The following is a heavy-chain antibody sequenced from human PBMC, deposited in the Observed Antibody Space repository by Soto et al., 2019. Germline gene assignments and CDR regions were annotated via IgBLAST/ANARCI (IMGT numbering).Heavy chain of an antibody. CDR3: AREAIVAGATTGMDV. J-gene: IGHJ6*02. D-gene: IGHD1-26*01. CDR1: GYTLTTFF. V-gene: IGHV1-46*01. CDR2: INPGYTAGRST. Sequence: QVQLVQSGAEVKKPGASVKVSCKASGYTLTTFFMHWVRQAPGQGLEWMGVINPGYTAGRSTTYAQKFQGRVTMTTDTSTSPVYMELSRLRSDDTAVYYCAREAIVAGATTGMDVWGQGTTVTVSS.